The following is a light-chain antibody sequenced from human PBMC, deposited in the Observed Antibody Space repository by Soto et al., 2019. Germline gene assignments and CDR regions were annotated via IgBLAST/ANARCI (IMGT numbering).Light chain of an antibody. CDR3: QQSFSAPPT. CDR1: QTIHNY. CDR2: ETS. J-gene: IGKJ1*01. V-gene: IGKV1-39*01. Sequence: DIQMTQSPSSLSASVGDKVTITCRASQTIHNYLHWYLQKLGKAPKLLIDETSSLQSGVPSRFSGSGSGTDFLLTITSLQPEDLGIYYCQQSFSAPPTFGQGTKVEI.